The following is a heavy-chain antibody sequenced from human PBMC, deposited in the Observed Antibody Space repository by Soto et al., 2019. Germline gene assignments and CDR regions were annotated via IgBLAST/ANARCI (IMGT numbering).Heavy chain of an antibody. Sequence: EVQLVESGGGLVQPGGSLRLSCAASGFTFSSYAMSWVRQAPGKGLEWVSTISDSGGSTYYADSVKGRFTISRDNSKNTLYLQMNSLRAEDTAVYYCAKDPQSRSWSHNWFDPWGQGTLVTVSS. D-gene: IGHD6-13*01. CDR3: AKDPQSRSWSHNWFDP. CDR2: ISDSGGST. J-gene: IGHJ5*02. V-gene: IGHV3-23*04. CDR1: GFTFSSYA.